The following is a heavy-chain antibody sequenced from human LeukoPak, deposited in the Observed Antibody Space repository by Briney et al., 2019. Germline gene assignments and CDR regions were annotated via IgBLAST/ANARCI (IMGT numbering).Heavy chain of an antibody. CDR3: ASAYAANYFDY. D-gene: IGHD3-16*01. J-gene: IGHJ4*02. V-gene: IGHV3-30*03. Sequence: GGSLRLSCAASGFTFSTYGMHWVRQAPGKGLEWVAVISYDGSNKYYADSVKGRFTISRDTSKNTLYLQMNSLRVEDTAVYYCASAYAANYFDYWGQGTLVTVSS. CDR1: GFTFSTYG. CDR2: ISYDGSNK.